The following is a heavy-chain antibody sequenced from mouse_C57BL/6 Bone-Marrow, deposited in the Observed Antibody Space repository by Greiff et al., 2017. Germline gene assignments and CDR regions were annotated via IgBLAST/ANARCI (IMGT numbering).Heavy chain of an antibody. J-gene: IGHJ3*01. V-gene: IGHV5-4*01. CDR3: ARPRDYDVGWFDY. D-gene: IGHD2-4*01. CDR2: ISDGGSYT. Sequence: EVQGVESGGGLVKPGGSLKLSCAASGFTFSSYAMSWVRQTPEKRLEWVATISDGGSYTYYPDNVKGRFTISRDNAKNNLYLQMSHLKSEDTAMYYWARPRDYDVGWFDYWGQETLVTVSA. CDR1: GFTFSSYA.